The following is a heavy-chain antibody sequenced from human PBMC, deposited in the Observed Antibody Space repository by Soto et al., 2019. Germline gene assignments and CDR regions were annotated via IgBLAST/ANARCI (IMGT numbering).Heavy chain of an antibody. J-gene: IGHJ5*02. CDR3: ARPYPAGGDYNCFDP. CDR2: IYYSGST. Sequence: SETLSLTCTVSGGSISSYYWSWIRQPPGKGLEWIGYIYYSGSTNYNPPLKSRVTISVDTSKNQFSLKLSSVTAADTAVYYCARPYPAGGDYNCFDPWGQGTLVPVS. D-gene: IGHD1-1*01. CDR1: GGSISSYY. V-gene: IGHV4-59*01.